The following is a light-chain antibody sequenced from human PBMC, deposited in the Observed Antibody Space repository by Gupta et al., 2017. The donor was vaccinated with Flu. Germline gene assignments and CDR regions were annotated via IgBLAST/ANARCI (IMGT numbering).Light chain of an antibody. CDR1: TRDVGTYTY. Sequence: QSALTQPPSASGSPGQSVSISCTAATRDVGTYTYVSWYQPHPGKAPKLIIYEIRERSSGVPARFSGSKSGNTASLTVSGLQAEDEADYYCSSYAGDNNYVFGTGTKVTVL. CDR2: EIR. J-gene: IGLJ1*01. CDR3: SSYAGDNNYV. V-gene: IGLV2-8*01.